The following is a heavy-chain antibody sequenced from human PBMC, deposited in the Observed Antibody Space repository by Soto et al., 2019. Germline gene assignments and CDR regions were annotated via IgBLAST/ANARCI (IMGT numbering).Heavy chain of an antibody. Sequence: SETLSLTCTVSGASVSSGNQYWSWIRQPPGKGLEWIGYIYHSGITNYNPSLKSRVTISADTSRNQFSLKLTSVTAADTAVYFCARRLVATVATSENNWLHPWGQGVLVPVSS. V-gene: IGHV4-61*01. D-gene: IGHD4-17*01. CDR3: ARRLVATVATSENNWLHP. CDR1: GASVSSGNQY. CDR2: IYHSGIT. J-gene: IGHJ5*02.